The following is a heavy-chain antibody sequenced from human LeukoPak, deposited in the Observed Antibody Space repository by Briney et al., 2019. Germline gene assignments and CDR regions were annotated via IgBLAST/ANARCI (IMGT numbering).Heavy chain of an antibody. D-gene: IGHD3-10*01. CDR1: GGSVSSGSYY. J-gene: IGHJ6*02. V-gene: IGHV4-61*01. Sequence: SETLSLTCTVSGGSVSSGSYYWSWIRQPPGKGLEWIGYIYYSGSTNYNPSLKSRVTISVDTSKNQFSPKLSSVTAADTAVYYCARKELVPHYYYYYGMDVWGQGTTVTVYS. CDR2: IYYSGST. CDR3: ARKELVPHYYYYYGMDV.